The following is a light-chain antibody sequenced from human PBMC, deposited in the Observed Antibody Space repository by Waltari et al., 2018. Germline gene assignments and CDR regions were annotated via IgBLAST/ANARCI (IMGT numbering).Light chain of an antibody. V-gene: IGLV4-60*03. CDR2: LEGSGSY. CDR3: ETWDTNTRV. Sequence: VVTQSSSASASLGSSVKLTCTLSSGHSGHIIAWHQQQPGKAPRYLMKLEGSGSYNKGSGVPDRFSGSSSVADRYLSISSLQSEDEADYYCETWDTNTRVFGGGTRLTVL. J-gene: IGLJ3*02. CDR1: SGHSGHI.